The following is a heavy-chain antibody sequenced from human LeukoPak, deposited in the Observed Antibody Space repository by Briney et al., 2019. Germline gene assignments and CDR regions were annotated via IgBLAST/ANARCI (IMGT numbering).Heavy chain of an antibody. Sequence: SETLSLTCTVSGGSISSSSYYWGWIRQPPGKGLEWIGSIYYSGSTYYNPSLKSRVTISVDTPKNQFSLKLSSVTAADTAAYYCARRGVLAAAPFDYWGQGTLVTVSS. D-gene: IGHD6-13*01. J-gene: IGHJ4*02. CDR3: ARRGVLAAAPFDY. V-gene: IGHV4-39*01. CDR2: IYYSGST. CDR1: GGSISSSSYY.